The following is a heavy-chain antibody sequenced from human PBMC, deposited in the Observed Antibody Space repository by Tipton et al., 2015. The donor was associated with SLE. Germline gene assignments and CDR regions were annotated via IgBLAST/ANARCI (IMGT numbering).Heavy chain of an antibody. Sequence: LRLSCAVYGGSFSGHYWSWIRQPPGKGLEWIGDINHSGSTNYNPSLKSRVTMSVDTSKNQFSLKLRSVTAADTAVYYCARVGSGDRPYAFDIWGQGTMVTVSS. CDR2: INHSGST. CDR1: GGSFSGHY. CDR3: ARVGSGDRPYAFDI. D-gene: IGHD7-27*01. V-gene: IGHV4-34*01. J-gene: IGHJ3*02.